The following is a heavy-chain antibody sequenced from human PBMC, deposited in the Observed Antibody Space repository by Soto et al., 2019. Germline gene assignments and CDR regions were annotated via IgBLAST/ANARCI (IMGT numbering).Heavy chain of an antibody. CDR3: ARGGRHDYGEGWRYYYYYMDV. J-gene: IGHJ6*03. V-gene: IGHV3-64*01. D-gene: IGHD4-17*01. CDR1: GFTFSSYA. Sequence: EVQLVESGGGLVQPGGSLRLSCAASGFTFSSYAMHWVRQAPGKGLEYVSAISSNGGSTYYANSVKGRFTISRDNSKNTLYLQMGSLRAEDMAVYYRARGGRHDYGEGWRYYYYYMDVWGKGTTVTVSS. CDR2: ISSNGGST.